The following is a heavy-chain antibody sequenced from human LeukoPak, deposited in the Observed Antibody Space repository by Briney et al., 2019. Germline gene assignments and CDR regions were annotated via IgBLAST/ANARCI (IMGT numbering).Heavy chain of an antibody. D-gene: IGHD6-13*01. CDR2: MFYDGSDK. J-gene: IGHJ4*02. CDR3: ARSSDY. V-gene: IGHV3-33*01. Sequence: GRSLRLSCVASGFTFGGYGMHWVRQAPGKGLEWVAVMFYDGSDKYYADSVKGRFTISRDNSKNTLYLQMNSLRAEDTAVYYCARSSDYWGQGTLVTVSS. CDR1: GFTFGGYG.